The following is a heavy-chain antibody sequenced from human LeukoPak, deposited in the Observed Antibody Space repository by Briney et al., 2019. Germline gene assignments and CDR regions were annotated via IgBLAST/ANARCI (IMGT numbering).Heavy chain of an antibody. CDR1: GFTFSSYW. Sequence: GGSLRLSCAASGFTFSSYWMSWVRQAPGKGLEWVANIRHDGSEKYYVDSVKGRFTISRDNAKDSLYLQMNSLRVEDTAVYYCARDPVTVTNYYGMDVWGQGTTVTVSS. J-gene: IGHJ6*02. V-gene: IGHV3-7*01. CDR2: IRHDGSEK. CDR3: ARDPVTVTNYYGMDV. D-gene: IGHD4-17*01.